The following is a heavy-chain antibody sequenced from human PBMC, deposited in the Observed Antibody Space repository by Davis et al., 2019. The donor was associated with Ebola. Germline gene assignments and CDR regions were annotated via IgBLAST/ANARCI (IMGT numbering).Heavy chain of an antibody. Sequence: GESLKISCAASGFTFSNYWMTWLRQAPAKALEWVANIKEDGSEQYYVDSVKGRFTISRDNAKSSLYLQMNGLRAEDTAVYYCARSSYQPDYWGQGTLVTVSS. D-gene: IGHD2-2*01. V-gene: IGHV3-7*01. J-gene: IGHJ4*02. CDR3: ARSSYQPDY. CDR1: GFTFSNYW. CDR2: IKEDGSEQ.